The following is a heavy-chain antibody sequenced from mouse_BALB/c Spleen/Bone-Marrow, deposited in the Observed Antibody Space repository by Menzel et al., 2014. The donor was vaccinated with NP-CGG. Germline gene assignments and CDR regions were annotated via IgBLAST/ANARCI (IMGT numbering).Heavy chain of an antibody. J-gene: IGHJ3*01. V-gene: IGHV1-54*01. CDR2: INPGTGGT. CDR1: GYAFTYYL. Sequence: QVQLQQSGAEQVRPGTSVKVSCKAAGYAFTYYLIDWIKQRPGQRPGQGLEWIGVINPGTGGTNYNEKFKGRATLTADNSPSTAYMQLSSLTSDDSAVYFCARRPWFAYWGQGTLVTVSA. CDR3: ARRPWFAY.